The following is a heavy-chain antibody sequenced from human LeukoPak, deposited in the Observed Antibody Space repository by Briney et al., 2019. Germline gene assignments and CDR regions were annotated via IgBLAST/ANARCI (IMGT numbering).Heavy chain of an antibody. CDR2: IYYSGST. Sequence: PSETLSLTCTVSGGSISTYYWSWIRQPPGKGLEWIGNIYYSGSTNYNPSLKSRVTISVDTSKNQFSLKLSSVTAADTAVYYCARLPGYSSGPKITDYWGQGTLVTVSS. J-gene: IGHJ4*02. CDR1: GGSISTYY. CDR3: ARLPGYSSGPKITDY. V-gene: IGHV4-59*12. D-gene: IGHD6-19*01.